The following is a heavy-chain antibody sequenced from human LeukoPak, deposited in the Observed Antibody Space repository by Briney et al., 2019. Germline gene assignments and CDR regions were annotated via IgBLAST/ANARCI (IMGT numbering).Heavy chain of an antibody. CDR3: ARGWTLVGFDP. V-gene: IGHV1-8*03. Sequence: GASVKVSCKASGYTFSTYDINWVRQASGQGLEWMGWLSPNSGNTGYSQKFQGRVTITRNTSISTAYMELSSLRSEDTAVYYCARGWTLVGFDPWGQGTLVTVFS. CDR2: LSPNSGNT. J-gene: IGHJ5*02. CDR1: GYTFSTYD. D-gene: IGHD4-23*01.